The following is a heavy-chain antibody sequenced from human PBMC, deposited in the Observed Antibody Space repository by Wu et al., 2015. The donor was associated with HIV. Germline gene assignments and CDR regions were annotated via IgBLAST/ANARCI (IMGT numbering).Heavy chain of an antibody. J-gene: IGHJ4*02. Sequence: QVQLVQSGSEVKKPGASVKVSCKTSGYTFSSYGISWMRQAPGQGLEWMGWVSPYNGDILYTQKFQGRVTMTTDTSTTTVYMDLRSLKSDDTAVYYCARDRPYFDFWGQGTLVTVSS. CDR2: VSPYNGDI. V-gene: IGHV1-18*01. CDR1: GYTFSSYG. CDR3: ARDRPYFDF.